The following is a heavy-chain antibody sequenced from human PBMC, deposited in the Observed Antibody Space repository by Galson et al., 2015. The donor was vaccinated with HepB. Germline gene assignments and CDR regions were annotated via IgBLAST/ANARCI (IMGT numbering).Heavy chain of an antibody. J-gene: IGHJ5*02. D-gene: IGHD4-23*01. Sequence: SLRLSCAASGFTFSSYSMNWVRQAPGKGLEWVSSISSSSSYIYYADSVKGRFTISRDNAKNSLYLQMNSLRAEDTAVYYCARRILGHYGGAPWGQGTLVTVSS. CDR2: ISSSSSYI. CDR3: ARRILGHYGGAP. CDR1: GFTFSSYS. V-gene: IGHV3-21*01.